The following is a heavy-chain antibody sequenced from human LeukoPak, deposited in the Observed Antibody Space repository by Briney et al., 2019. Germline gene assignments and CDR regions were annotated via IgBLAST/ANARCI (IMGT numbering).Heavy chain of an antibody. CDR1: GGTFSSYA. D-gene: IGHD3-9*01. CDR2: IIPIFGTA. V-gene: IGHV1-69*13. Sequence: RASVKVSCKASGGTFSSYAISWVRQAPGQGLEWMGGIIPIFGTANYAQEFQGRVTITADESTSTAYMELSSLRSEDTAVYYCARDGGGSYDILTGYRSFDYWGQGTLVTVSS. CDR3: ARDGGGSYDILTGYRSFDY. J-gene: IGHJ4*02.